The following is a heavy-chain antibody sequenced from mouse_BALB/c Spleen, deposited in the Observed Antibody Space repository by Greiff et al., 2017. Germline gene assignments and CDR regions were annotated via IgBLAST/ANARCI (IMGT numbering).Heavy chain of an antibody. CDR3: ARGTFFAY. CDR2: ISPGNGDI. V-gene: IGHV1S53*02. J-gene: IGHJ3*01. Sequence: QVQLQQSDAELVKPGASVKISCKASGYTFTDHAIHWVKQKPEQGLEWIGYISPGNGDIKYNEKFKGKATLTVDKSSSTAYMKLRSLTSEDSAVYYCARGTFFAYWGQGTLVTVSA. CDR1: GYTFTDHA. D-gene: IGHD3-3*01.